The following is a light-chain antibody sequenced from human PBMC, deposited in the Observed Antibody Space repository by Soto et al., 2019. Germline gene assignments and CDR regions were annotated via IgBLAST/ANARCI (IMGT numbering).Light chain of an antibody. CDR3: QQLYRYPIT. Sequence: DIQLTQSPSFLSASVGDRVTITCRASQGISSDLGWYQQKPGSAPKLLIYGASTLQSGVPSRFSGSGSGTEFTLTISSLQPEDFATYFSQQLYRYPITFGQGTRLEIK. CDR2: GAS. CDR1: QGISSD. V-gene: IGKV1-9*01. J-gene: IGKJ5*01.